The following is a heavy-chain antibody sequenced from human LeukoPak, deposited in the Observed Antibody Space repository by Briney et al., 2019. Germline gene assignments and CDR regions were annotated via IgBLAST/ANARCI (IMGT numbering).Heavy chain of an antibody. V-gene: IGHV3-21*01. CDR1: GFTLSNYD. J-gene: IGHJ5*02. CDR2: ISTSSRYL. D-gene: IGHD2-2*01. Sequence: PGGSLRLSCAASGFTLSNYDMNWVRQAAGKGLEWVSSISTSSRYLYYKHSVRGRLTISRDGAKNSLYLAMNSLRAEDTAVYYCARADCSSSTCYLRRSWFDPWGQGTLVTVSS. CDR3: ARADCSSSTCYLRRSWFDP.